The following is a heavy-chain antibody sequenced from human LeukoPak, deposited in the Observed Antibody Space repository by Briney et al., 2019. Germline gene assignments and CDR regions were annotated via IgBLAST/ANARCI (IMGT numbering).Heavy chain of an antibody. CDR3: ARELIGDFWSGYYGDY. Sequence: GGSLRLSCAASGFTFSSYAMHWVRQAPGKGLEWVAVISYDGSNKYYADSVKGRFTISRDNSKNTLYLQMNSLRAEDTAVYYCARELIGDFWSGYYGDYWGQGTLVTVSS. CDR1: GFTFSSYA. V-gene: IGHV3-30*04. J-gene: IGHJ4*02. CDR2: ISYDGSNK. D-gene: IGHD3-3*01.